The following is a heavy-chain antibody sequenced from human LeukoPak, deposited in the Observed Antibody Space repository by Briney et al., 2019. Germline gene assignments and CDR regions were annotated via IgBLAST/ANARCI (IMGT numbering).Heavy chain of an antibody. CDR2: INHSGST. V-gene: IGHV4-34*01. J-gene: IGHJ4*02. CDR1: GGSFSGYY. D-gene: IGHD6-13*01. CDR3: ARTYQELGRGFDS. Sequence: SETLSLTCAVYGGSFSGYYWSWIRQPPGKGLEWIGEINHSGSTNYNPSLKSRVTISVDTSKNQFSLKLSSVTAADTAVYFCARTYQELGRGFDSWGQGTLVTVSS.